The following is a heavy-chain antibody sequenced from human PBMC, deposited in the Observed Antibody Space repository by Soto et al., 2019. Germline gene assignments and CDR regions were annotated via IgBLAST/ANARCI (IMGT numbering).Heavy chain of an antibody. CDR3: ATLNCSGGSCYSDYYYYYGMDV. D-gene: IGHD2-15*01. CDR1: GYSFTSYW. Sequence: PGESLKISCKGSGYSFTSYWISWVRQMPGKGLEWMGRIDPSDSYTNYSPSFQGHVTISADKSISTAYLQWSSLKASDTAMYYCATLNCSGGSCYSDYYYYYGMDVWGQGTTGTVSS. CDR2: IDPSDSYT. J-gene: IGHJ6*02. V-gene: IGHV5-10-1*01.